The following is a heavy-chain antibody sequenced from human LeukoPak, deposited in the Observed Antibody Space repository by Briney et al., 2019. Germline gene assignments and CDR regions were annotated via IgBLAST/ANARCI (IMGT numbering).Heavy chain of an antibody. J-gene: IGHJ5*02. CDR1: GYTFTGYY. CDR2: INPNSGGT. Sequence: EASVKVSCKASGYTFTGYYVHWVRQAPGQGLEWMGWINPNSGGTNYAQKFQGRVTMTRDTSISTAYMELSRLRSDDTAVYYCARDRQLSFGVVIPRWFDPWGQGTLVTVSS. V-gene: IGHV1-2*02. D-gene: IGHD3-3*01. CDR3: ARDRQLSFGVVIPRWFDP.